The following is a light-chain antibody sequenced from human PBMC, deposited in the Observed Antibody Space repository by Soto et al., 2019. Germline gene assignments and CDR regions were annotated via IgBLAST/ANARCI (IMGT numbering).Light chain of an antibody. J-gene: IGKJ1*01. V-gene: IGKV1-39*01. CDR1: QSINSY. Sequence: DIQMTQSPSSLSASVGDRVTITCRASQSINSYLNWYQQKPGKAPKLLIYAASSLQSGVPSRFSGSGSGTDFTLPISILQPEDFATYYCQQSYSTPWTFGQGTKVQIK. CDR2: AAS. CDR3: QQSYSTPWT.